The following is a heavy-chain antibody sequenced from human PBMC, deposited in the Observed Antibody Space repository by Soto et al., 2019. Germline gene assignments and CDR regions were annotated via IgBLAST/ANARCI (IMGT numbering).Heavy chain of an antibody. V-gene: IGHV4-39*01. J-gene: IGHJ6*03. CDR2: IYYSGST. Sequence: SETLSLTCTVSDGSISSSSYYWGWIRQPPGKGLEWIGSIYYSGSTYYNPSLKSRVTISVDTSKNQFSLKLSSVTAADTAVYYCAGEDIVVDYMDVWGKGTTVTVSS. D-gene: IGHD2-2*01. CDR1: DGSISSSSYY. CDR3: AGEDIVVDYMDV.